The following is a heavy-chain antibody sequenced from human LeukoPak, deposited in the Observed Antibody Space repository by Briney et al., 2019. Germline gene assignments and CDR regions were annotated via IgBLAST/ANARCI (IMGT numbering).Heavy chain of an antibody. CDR3: ARGYSGSWYYYYYMDV. CDR1: GGTFSSYA. Sequence: ASVKVSCKASGGTFSSYAISWVRQAPGQGLEWMGGIIPIFGTANYAQKFQGRVTITADKSTSTAYMELSSLRSEDTAVYYCARGYSGSWYYYYYMDVWGKGTTVTISS. J-gene: IGHJ6*03. D-gene: IGHD1-26*01. CDR2: IIPIFGTA. V-gene: IGHV1-69*06.